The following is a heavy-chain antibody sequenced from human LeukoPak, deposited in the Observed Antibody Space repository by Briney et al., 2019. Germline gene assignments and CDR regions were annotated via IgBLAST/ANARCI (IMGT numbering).Heavy chain of an antibody. CDR1: GFTFSNYD. Sequence: PGGSLRLSCAASGFTFSNYDMHWVRQAPGKGLEWVAVISYYGSNKYYADSVKGRFTISRDNSKNTVYLQMNSLRAEDTAVYYCAKDREGTSFDNWGQGTLVTVSS. CDR3: AKDREGTSFDN. V-gene: IGHV3-30*18. J-gene: IGHJ4*02. D-gene: IGHD1-7*01. CDR2: ISYYGSNK.